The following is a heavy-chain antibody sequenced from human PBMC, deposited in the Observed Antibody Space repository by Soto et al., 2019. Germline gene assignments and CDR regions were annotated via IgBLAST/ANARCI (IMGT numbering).Heavy chain of an antibody. D-gene: IGHD4-17*01. CDR1: GFTFSSYA. Sequence: EVPLVESGGGLVQPGGSLRLSCAASGFTFSSYAMHWVRQAPGKGLEYVSAISSNGGSTYYANSVKGRFTISRDNSKNTLYLQMGSLRAEDMAVYYCAVGDYGDYWGQGTLVTVSS. CDR3: AVGDYGDY. CDR2: ISSNGGST. J-gene: IGHJ4*02. V-gene: IGHV3-64*01.